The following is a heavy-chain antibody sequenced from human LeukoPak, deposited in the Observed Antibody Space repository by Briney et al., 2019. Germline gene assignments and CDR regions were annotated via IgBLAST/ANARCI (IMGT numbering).Heavy chain of an antibody. D-gene: IGHD6-19*01. V-gene: IGHV1-24*01. J-gene: IGHJ4*02. CDR2: FDPEDGET. CDR1: GYTLTELS. Sequence: GASVKVSCKVSGYTLTELSMHWVRQAPGKGLEWMGGFDPEDGETIYAQKFQGRVTMTEATSTDTAYMELSSLRSEDTAVYYCATDLDIAVAGTIFDYWGQGTLVTVSS. CDR3: ATDLDIAVAGTIFDY.